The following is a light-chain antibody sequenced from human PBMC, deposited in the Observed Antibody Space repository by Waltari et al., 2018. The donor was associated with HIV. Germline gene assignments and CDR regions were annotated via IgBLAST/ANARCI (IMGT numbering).Light chain of an antibody. CDR3: QQRSDSPPNT. V-gene: IGKV3-11*01. CDR1: QSVGSY. CDR2: DAI. J-gene: IGKJ4*01. Sequence: EIVLTQSPATLSLSPGETATLSCRASQSVGSYLAWYQQKPGRAPRLLIYDAINRATGIPARFSGSGSVTDFTLTISSLEPEDFAVYYCQQRSDSPPNTFGGGTKVEI.